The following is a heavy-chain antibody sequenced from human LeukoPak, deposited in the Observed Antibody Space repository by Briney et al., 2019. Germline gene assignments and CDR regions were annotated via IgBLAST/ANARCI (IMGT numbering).Heavy chain of an antibody. CDR3: ANGLIGGYYYMDV. Sequence: PGGSLRLSCAASGFTFSSYEMNWVRQAPGKGLEWVSYISSSGSTIYYADSVKGRFTISRDNSKNTLYLQMNSLRAEDTAVYYCANGLIGGYYYMDVWGKGTTVTVSS. CDR2: ISSSGSTI. V-gene: IGHV3-48*03. D-gene: IGHD2/OR15-2a*01. CDR1: GFTFSSYE. J-gene: IGHJ6*03.